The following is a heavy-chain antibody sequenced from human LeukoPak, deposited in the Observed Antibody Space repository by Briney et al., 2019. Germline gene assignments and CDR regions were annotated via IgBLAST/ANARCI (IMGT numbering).Heavy chain of an antibody. CDR1: GGSISSYY. CDR2: IYTSGST. V-gene: IGHV4-4*07. CDR3: ARMISSGSYLAWFDP. J-gene: IGHJ5*02. D-gene: IGHD1-26*01. Sequence: SETLSLTCTVSGGSISSYYWSWIRQPAGKGLDWIGRIYTSGSTNYNPSLESRVTMSVDTSKNQFSLKLSSVTAADTAVYYCARMISSGSYLAWFDPWGQGTLVTVSS.